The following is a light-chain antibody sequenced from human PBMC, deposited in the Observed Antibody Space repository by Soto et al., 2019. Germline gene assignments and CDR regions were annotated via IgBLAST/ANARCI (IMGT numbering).Light chain of an antibody. Sequence: PGDRVTLSCRASQRVSSSYLTWYQQKPGQAPRLLIYGASTRATSIPARFSGSGSGTDFTLTISSLQPEDFAVYYCQQDYNLPRAFGQGTKLEIK. CDR2: GAS. CDR3: QQDYNLPRA. J-gene: IGKJ2*01. V-gene: IGKV3D-7*01. CDR1: QRVSSSY.